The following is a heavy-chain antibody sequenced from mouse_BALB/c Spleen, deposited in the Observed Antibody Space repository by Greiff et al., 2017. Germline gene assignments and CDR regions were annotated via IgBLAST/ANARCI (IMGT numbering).Heavy chain of an antibody. CDR2: ILPGSGST. J-gene: IGHJ4*01. CDR1: GYTFSSYC. CDR3: ARGGVEDAMDY. V-gene: IGHV1-9*01. Sequence: VQLQQSGAELMKPGASVKISCKATGYTFSSYCIEWVKQRPGHGLEWIGEILPGSGSTNYNEKFKGKATFTADTSSNTAYMQLSSLTSEDSAVYYCARGGVEDAMDYWGQGTSVTVSS.